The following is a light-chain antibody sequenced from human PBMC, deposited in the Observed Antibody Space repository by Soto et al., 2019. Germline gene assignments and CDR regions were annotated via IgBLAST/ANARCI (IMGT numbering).Light chain of an antibody. CDR3: HSYDSSLSGYG. Sequence: QSVLTQPPSVSEAPGQRVTISCTESSSNIGAGYEAHWYQQVPGTAPKLLIYENNNRPSGVPDRFSGSKSGTSASLAITGLQAEDDAEYYSHSYDSSLSGYGFGTGTKLTVL. J-gene: IGLJ1*01. V-gene: IGLV1-40*01. CDR2: ENN. CDR1: SSNIGAGYE.